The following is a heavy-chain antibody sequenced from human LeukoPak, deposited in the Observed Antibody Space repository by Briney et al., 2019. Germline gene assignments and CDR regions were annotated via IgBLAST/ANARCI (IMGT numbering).Heavy chain of an antibody. CDR3: ARDEYYYYYMDV. Sequence: ASVKVSCKASGYTFTGYYMHWVRQAPGQGLEWMGWINPNSGGTNYAQKFQGRVTMTRDTSISTAYMELSRLGSDDTAMYYCARDEYYYYYMDVWGKGTTVTISS. V-gene: IGHV1-2*02. J-gene: IGHJ6*03. CDR1: GYTFTGYY. CDR2: INPNSGGT.